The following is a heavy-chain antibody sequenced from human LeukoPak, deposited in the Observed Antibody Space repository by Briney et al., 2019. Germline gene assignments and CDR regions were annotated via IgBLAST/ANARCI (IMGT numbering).Heavy chain of an antibody. D-gene: IGHD3-10*01. V-gene: IGHV4-39*01. CDR1: SGSISSNSYY. J-gene: IGHJ4*02. Sequence: TSSETLSFTCAVSSGSISSNSYYWGWIRQPPGKGLEWIGSIYYSGSTYYNPSLKSRVTISVDTSKNQFSLKLSSVTAADTAVYYCARTRYYYNSRSYGAPYYFDYWGQGTLVTVSS. CDR2: IYYSGST. CDR3: ARTRYYYNSRSYGAPYYFDY.